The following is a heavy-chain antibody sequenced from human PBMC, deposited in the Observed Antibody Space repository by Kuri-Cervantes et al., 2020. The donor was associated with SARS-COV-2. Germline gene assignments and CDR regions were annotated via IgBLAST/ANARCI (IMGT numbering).Heavy chain of an antibody. Sequence: GGSLRLSCAASGFSLSRYTMNWVRQAPGKALEWVSSISGSGSYIYYADSVKGRFTISKESGENSLYLHMNSLRGDDTAVYYCARVAGEGPIYYYYMDVWGKGTTVTVPS. CDR3: ARVAGEGPIYYYYMDV. V-gene: IGHV3-21*01. CDR1: GFSLSRYT. D-gene: IGHD2-21*01. CDR2: ISGSGSYI. J-gene: IGHJ6*03.